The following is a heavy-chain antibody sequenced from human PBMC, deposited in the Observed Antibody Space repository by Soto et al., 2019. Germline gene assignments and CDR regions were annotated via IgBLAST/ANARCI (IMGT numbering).Heavy chain of an antibody. J-gene: IGHJ5*02. D-gene: IGHD5-12*01. CDR1: GGSISTYY. CDR2: IYYSGST. V-gene: IGHV4-59*01. CDR3: ARAPFSGYDLYWFDP. Sequence: QVQLQESGPGLVKPSETLSLTCTVSGGSISTYYWSWIRQPPGKGLEWIGYIYYSGSTNYNPSLKGRVTISVDTSKNQFSLKLSSVTAADTAVYYCARAPFSGYDLYWFDPWGQGTLVTVSS.